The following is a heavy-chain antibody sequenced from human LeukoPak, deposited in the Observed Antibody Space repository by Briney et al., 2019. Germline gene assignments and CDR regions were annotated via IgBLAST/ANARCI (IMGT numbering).Heavy chain of an antibody. Sequence: SSETLSLTCAVCGGSFSGYYWSWIRQPPGKGLEWIREINHSGSTNYNPSLKSRVTISVDMSKNQFSLKLSSVTAADTAVYYCASRGRRQYSSNKHGWFDPWGQGTLVTVSS. J-gene: IGHJ5*02. V-gene: IGHV4-34*01. CDR3: ASRGRRQYSSNKHGWFDP. CDR1: GGSFSGYY. D-gene: IGHD6-13*01. CDR2: INHSGST.